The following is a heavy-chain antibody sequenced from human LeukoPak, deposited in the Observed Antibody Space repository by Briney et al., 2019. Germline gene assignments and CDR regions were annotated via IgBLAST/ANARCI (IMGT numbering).Heavy chain of an antibody. Sequence: GGSLRLSCAASRFTFSSYAMSWVRQAPGMRLEWVSTIGGSGGGIYYADSVKGRFTVSRDNSQSTLYLQMNSLRAEDTAVYYCAKYRGFGDSYDSWGQGTLVTVSS. D-gene: IGHD3-10*01. CDR1: RFTFSSYA. J-gene: IGHJ4*02. CDR2: IGGSGGGI. CDR3: AKYRGFGDSYDS. V-gene: IGHV3-23*01.